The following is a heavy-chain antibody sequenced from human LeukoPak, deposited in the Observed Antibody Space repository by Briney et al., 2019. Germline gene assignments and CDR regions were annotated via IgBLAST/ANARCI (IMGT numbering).Heavy chain of an antibody. CDR3: AKGSYYVSSGSFYFDY. CDR2: ISGSGDNT. V-gene: IGHV3-23*01. D-gene: IGHD3-22*01. Sequence: GGSLRLSCAASGFTFSSYAMSWVRQAPGKGLEWVSGISGSGDNTYYADSVKGRFTISRDNSKNTLYVQVNSLGTEDTAAYYCAKGSYYVSSGSFYFDYWGQGTLVTVSS. CDR1: GFTFSSYA. J-gene: IGHJ4*02.